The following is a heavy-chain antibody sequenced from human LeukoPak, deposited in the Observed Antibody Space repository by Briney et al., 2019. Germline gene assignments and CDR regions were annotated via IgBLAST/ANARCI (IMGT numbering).Heavy chain of an antibody. Sequence: SETLSLTCTVSGGSISSSNYYWGWIRQPPGKGLEWIGSIYYSGSTYCNPSLKSRVTISVDTSKNQFSLKLSSVTAADTAVNYCARGKSGYDFAFIDYWGQGTLVTVSS. CDR3: ARGKSGYDFAFIDY. V-gene: IGHV4-39*07. CDR1: GGSISSSNYY. CDR2: IYYSGST. J-gene: IGHJ4*02. D-gene: IGHD5-12*01.